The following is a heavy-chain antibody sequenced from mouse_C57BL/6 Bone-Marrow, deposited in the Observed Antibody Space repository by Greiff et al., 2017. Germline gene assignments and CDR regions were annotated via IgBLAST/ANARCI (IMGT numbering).Heavy chain of an antibody. J-gene: IGHJ2*01. Sequence: QVTLKVSGPGILQPSQTLSLTCSFSGFSLSTFGMGVGWIRQPSGQGLEWLAHIWWDDDKYYNPALKRQLTISKDTSKNQVFLRIAKVDTADTATYYCARITAENFDDWGQGTTLTVSS. CDR1: GFSLSTFGMG. CDR2: IWWDDDK. V-gene: IGHV8-8*01. D-gene: IGHD1-2*01. CDR3: ARITAENFDD.